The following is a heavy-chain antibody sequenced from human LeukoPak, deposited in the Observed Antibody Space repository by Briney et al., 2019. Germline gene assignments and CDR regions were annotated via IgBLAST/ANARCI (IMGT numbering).Heavy chain of an antibody. V-gene: IGHV3-30*18. D-gene: IGHD3-22*01. CDR3: AKADSSGYYPGIVGY. Sequence: PGGSLRLSCAASGFTFSSYGMHWVRQAPGKGLEWVAVISYDGSNKYYADSVKGRFTISRDNSKNTLYLQMNSLRAEDTAVYYCAKADSSGYYPGIVGYWGQGTLVIVSS. CDR1: GFTFSSYG. J-gene: IGHJ4*02. CDR2: ISYDGSNK.